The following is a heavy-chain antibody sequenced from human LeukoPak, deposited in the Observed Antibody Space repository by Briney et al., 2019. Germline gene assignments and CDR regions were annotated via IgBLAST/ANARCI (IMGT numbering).Heavy chain of an antibody. CDR3: VKLWDY. J-gene: IGHJ4*02. D-gene: IGHD2/OR15-2a*01. CDR2: FYYSGHT. CDR1: GGSISRSDTY. V-gene: IGHV4-39*01. Sequence: SETLSLTCTVSGGSISRSDTYWGWIRQPPGKGLEWIGSFYYSGHTYSNPSLKSRVIISADTSRNQFSLRLSSVTATDTATYYCVKLWDYWGQGTLVPVSS.